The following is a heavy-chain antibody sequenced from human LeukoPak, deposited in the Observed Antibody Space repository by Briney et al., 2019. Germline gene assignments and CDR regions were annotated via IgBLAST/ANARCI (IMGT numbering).Heavy chain of an antibody. Sequence: TSVKVSCKASGYTFTSYYMHWVRQAPGQGLEWMGIINPSGGSTSYAQKFQGRVTMTRDTSTSTVYMELSSLRSEDTGVYYCARDSDTAMVIFYWGQGTLVTVSS. D-gene: IGHD5-18*01. CDR1: GYTFTSYY. J-gene: IGHJ4*02. V-gene: IGHV1-46*01. CDR2: INPSGGST. CDR3: ARDSDTAMVIFY.